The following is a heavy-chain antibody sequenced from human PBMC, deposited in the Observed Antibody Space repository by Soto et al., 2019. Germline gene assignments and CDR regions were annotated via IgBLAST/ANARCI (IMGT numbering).Heavy chain of an antibody. J-gene: IGHJ5*02. CDR2: IIPIFGTA. V-gene: IGHV1-69*13. CDR3: ARDATSIAAADMTVGYNWFDP. Sequence: ASVKVSCKASGGTFSSYAISWVRQAPGQGLEWMGGIIPIFGTANYAQKFQGRVTITADESTSTAYMELSSLRSEDTAVYYCARDATSIAAADMTVGYNWFDPWGQGTLVPVSS. D-gene: IGHD6-13*01. CDR1: GGTFSSYA.